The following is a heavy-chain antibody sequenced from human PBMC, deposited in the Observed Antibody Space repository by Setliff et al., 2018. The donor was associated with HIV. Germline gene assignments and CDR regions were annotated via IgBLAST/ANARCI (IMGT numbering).Heavy chain of an antibody. J-gene: IGHJ6*03. V-gene: IGHV1-69-2*01. CDR3: ARIVRPSYYYYYYMDV. CDR1: GYTFTDYY. CDR2: VDPEDDET. D-gene: IGHD3-10*02. Sequence: ASVKVSCKASGYTFTDYYMHWVQQAPGKGLEWVGRVDPEDDETLFAENFQGRVTITADESTSTAYMELSSLRSEDTAVYYCARIVRPSYYYYYYMDVWGKGTTVTVSS.